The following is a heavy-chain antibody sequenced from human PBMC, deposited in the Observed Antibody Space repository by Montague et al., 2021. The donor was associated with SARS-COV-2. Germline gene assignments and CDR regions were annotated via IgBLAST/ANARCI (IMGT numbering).Heavy chain of an antibody. CDR3: ARGSGWMGNAFDI. J-gene: IGHJ3*02. CDR1: GGSISSYY. Sequence: SETLSLTCTVSGGSISSYYWNWIRQPPGKGLEWIGYIYYSGSTNYNPSLKRRVTISVNTSKNQFSLKLSSVTAADTAVYYCARGSGWMGNAFDIWGQGTMVTVSS. V-gene: IGHV4-59*01. CDR2: IYYSGST. D-gene: IGHD6-19*01.